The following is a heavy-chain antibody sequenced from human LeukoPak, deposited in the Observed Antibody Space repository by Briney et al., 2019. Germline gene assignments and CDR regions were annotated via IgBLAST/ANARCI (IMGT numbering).Heavy chain of an antibody. V-gene: IGHV3-33*01. CDR3: ARDRGYTYGHPLDY. Sequence: QAGGSLRLSCAASGFTFSTYVIHGVRQAPGKGLEWVALIWHDGSNKYYGDSVKDRFTISRDNSKNTLYLQMDSLRDEDTAVYYCARDRGYTYGHPLDYWGQGTLVTVSS. D-gene: IGHD5-18*01. CDR1: GFTFSTYV. CDR2: IWHDGSNK. J-gene: IGHJ4*02.